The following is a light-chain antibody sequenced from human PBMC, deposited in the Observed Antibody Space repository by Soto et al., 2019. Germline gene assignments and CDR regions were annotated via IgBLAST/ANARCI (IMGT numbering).Light chain of an antibody. CDR2: EVS. CDR3: CSYGGSPRVG. Sequence: QSALTQPGSLSSSPGQSISLSCTGTSSDVGSYNLVSWYQQHTGNTPNLMIYEVSKRSSGVSNRFSVSKSGNTASLTISGLQAENEADYYGCSYGGSPRVGFGGGTTLSVL. CDR1: SSDVGSYNL. V-gene: IGLV2-23*02. J-gene: IGLJ2*01.